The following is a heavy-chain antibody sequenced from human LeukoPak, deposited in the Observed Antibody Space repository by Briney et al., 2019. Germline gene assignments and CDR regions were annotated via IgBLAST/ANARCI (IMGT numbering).Heavy chain of an antibody. CDR3: ARGRRAVDIVATRERKYYFDY. Sequence: SETLSLTCTVSGGSISSSGYYWSWIRQPPGKGLEWIGEISHSGSTNYNPSLKSRVTISVDTSKNQFSLKLSSVTAADTAVYYCARGRRAVDIVATRERKYYFDYWGQGTLVTVSS. CDR1: GGSISSSGYY. D-gene: IGHD5-12*01. J-gene: IGHJ4*02. V-gene: IGHV4-39*07. CDR2: ISHSGST.